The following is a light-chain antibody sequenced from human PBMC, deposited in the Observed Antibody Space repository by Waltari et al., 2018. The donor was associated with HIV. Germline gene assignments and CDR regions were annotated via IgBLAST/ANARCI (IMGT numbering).Light chain of an antibody. J-gene: IGKJ1*01. CDR3: HQYGTAPRT. V-gene: IGKV3-20*01. CDR2: TSL. CDR1: QSISNNF. Sequence: EIVLTQSPGTLSLSPGDRAILSCRATQSISNNFLAWFQQKPGQPPRLLIYTSLIRATGIPDRFSGSGAGTDFTLTINRLEPEDFAVYYCHQYGTAPRTFG.